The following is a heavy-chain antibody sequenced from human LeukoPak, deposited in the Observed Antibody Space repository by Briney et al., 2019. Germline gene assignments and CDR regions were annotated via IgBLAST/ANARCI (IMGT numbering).Heavy chain of an antibody. V-gene: IGHV4-39*07. J-gene: IGHJ5*02. CDR2: IYYSGST. Sequence: SETLSLTCTVSGGSISSSSYYWGWIRQPPGKGLEWIGSIYYSGSTYYNPSLKSRVTISVDTSKNQFSLKLSSVTAADTAVYYCARGGGYYDFWSGYLSWFDPWGQGTLVTVSS. D-gene: IGHD3-3*01. CDR1: GGSISSSSYY. CDR3: ARGGGYYDFWSGYLSWFDP.